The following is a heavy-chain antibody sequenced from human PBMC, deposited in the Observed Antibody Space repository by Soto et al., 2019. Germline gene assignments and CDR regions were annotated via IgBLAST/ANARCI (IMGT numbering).Heavy chain of an antibody. CDR1: GFTFSSYS. Sequence: GGSLILSCAASGFTFSSYSMNWVRQAPGKGLEWVSYISSSSSTIYYADSVKGRFTISRDNAKNSLYLQMNSLRDEDTAVYYCARSPPRDRVVVPAAYDVFEIWGQGKMVTV. CDR2: ISSSSSTI. V-gene: IGHV3-48*02. J-gene: IGHJ3*02. D-gene: IGHD2-2*01. CDR3: ARSPPRDRVVVPAAYDVFEI.